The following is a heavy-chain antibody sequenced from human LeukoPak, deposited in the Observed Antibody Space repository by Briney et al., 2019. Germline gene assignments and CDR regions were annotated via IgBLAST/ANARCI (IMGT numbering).Heavy chain of an antibody. J-gene: IGHJ4*02. CDR3: VSDSNEVDY. CDR2: ISYDGSNK. D-gene: IGHD4-11*01. CDR1: GFTFSSYA. V-gene: IGHV3-30-3*01. Sequence: PGRSLRLSCAASGFTFSSYAMHWVRQAPGKGLEWVAVISYDGSNKYYADSVKGRFTISRDNSKNTLYLQMNSLRAEDTAVYYCVSDSNEVDYWGQGTLVTVSS.